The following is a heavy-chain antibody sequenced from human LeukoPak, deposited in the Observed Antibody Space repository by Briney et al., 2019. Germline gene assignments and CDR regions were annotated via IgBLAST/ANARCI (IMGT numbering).Heavy chain of an antibody. J-gene: IGHJ3*02. D-gene: IGHD3-9*01. CDR2: ISGSGGST. CDR3: AKKVALTGYYSGMTPDALDI. Sequence: GGSLRLSCAASGFTFSSYAMSWVRQAPGKGLEWVSAISGSGGSTYYADSVKGRFTISRDNSKNTLYLLMNSLRAEDTAVYYCAKKVALTGYYSGMTPDALDIWGQGTMVTVSS. V-gene: IGHV3-23*01. CDR1: GFTFSSYA.